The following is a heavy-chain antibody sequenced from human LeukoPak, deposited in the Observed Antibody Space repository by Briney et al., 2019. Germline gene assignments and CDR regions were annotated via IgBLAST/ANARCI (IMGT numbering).Heavy chain of an antibody. J-gene: IGHJ4*02. D-gene: IGHD2-21*02. CDR3: IRHVEYVTPDS. V-gene: IGHV3-73*01. CDR2: MRDRNKNYAT. Sequence: AGGSLRLSCAASGIGFQGSAVHWVRQPSGRGLVWVGCMRDRNKNYATIYGASMRGRFTISRDDSMNTATLQLNSLRTEDTAVYFCIRHVEYVTPDSWGQGTLVTVSS. CDR1: GIGFQGSA.